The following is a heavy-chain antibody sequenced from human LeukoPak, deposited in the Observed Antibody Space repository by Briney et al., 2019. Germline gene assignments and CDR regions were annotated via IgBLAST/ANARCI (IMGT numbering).Heavy chain of an antibody. J-gene: IGHJ4*02. CDR2: ISGGGDAT. V-gene: IGHV3-23*01. D-gene: IGHD3-10*01. CDR3: ARDSSMLRGPLVIYYFDF. CDR1: GFTFSSYA. Sequence: GGSLRLSCAASGFTFSSYAMSWVRQAPGKGLEWVSAISGGGDATHYADSVKGRFTIPRDNSKNTLYLQVNSLRVEDTAVYYCARDSSMLRGPLVIYYFDFWGQGTLVTVSS.